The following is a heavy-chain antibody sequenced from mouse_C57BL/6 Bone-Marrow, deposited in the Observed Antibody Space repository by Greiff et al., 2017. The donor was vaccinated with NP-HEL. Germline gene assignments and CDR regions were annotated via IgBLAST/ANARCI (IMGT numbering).Heavy chain of an antibody. Sequence: EVKLQESGAELVRPGASVKLSCTASGFNIKDYYMHWVKQRPEQGLEWIGRIDPEDGDTEYAPKFQGKATMTADTSSNTAYLQLSSLTSEDTAVYYCTIGYDGYFCMDYWGQGTSVTVSS. J-gene: IGHJ4*01. CDR3: TIGYDGYFCMDY. V-gene: IGHV14-1*01. D-gene: IGHD2-3*01. CDR1: GFNIKDYY. CDR2: IDPEDGDT.